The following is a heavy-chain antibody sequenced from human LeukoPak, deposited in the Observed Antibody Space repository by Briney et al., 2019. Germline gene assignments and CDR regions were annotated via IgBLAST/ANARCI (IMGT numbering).Heavy chain of an antibody. J-gene: IGHJ3*02. CDR3: ARTRQSGRSSSVGDGLDI. D-gene: IGHD6-6*01. CDR2: ISYDGSNK. V-gene: IGHV3-30*03. Sequence: PGGSLRLSCAASGFTFSSYGMHWVRQAPGKGLEWVAVISYDGSNKYYADSVKGRFTISRDNSKNTLYLQMGSLRAEDMAVYYCARTRQSGRSSSVGDGLDIWGQGTMVTVSS. CDR1: GFTFSSYG.